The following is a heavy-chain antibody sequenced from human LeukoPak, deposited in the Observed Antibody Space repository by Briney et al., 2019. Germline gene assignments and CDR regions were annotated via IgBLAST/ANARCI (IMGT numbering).Heavy chain of an antibody. Sequence: ASVKVSCKASGYTFTGYYMHWVRQAPGQGLEWMGWINPNSGGTNYAQKFQGRVTMTRDTSISTAYMELSRLRSDDTAVYYCARSPLSTGTTRGEWFDPWGQGTLVTVSS. CDR3: ARSPLSTGTTRGEWFDP. CDR1: GYTFTGYY. V-gene: IGHV1-2*02. D-gene: IGHD1-1*01. J-gene: IGHJ5*02. CDR2: INPNSGGT.